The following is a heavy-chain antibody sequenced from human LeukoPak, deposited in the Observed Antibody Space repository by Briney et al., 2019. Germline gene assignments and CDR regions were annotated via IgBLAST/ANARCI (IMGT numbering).Heavy chain of an antibody. CDR3: AKDNKYYYGSGSYYIFDY. J-gene: IGHJ4*02. D-gene: IGHD3-10*01. CDR2: ISGTGGST. Sequence: GGSLRLSCAASGFTFSSYAMSWVRQAPGKGLEWVSAISGTGGSTYYADSVKGRFTISRDYSKSTLYLQMNSLRAEDTAVYYCAKDNKYYYGSGSYYIFDYWGQGTLVTVSS. V-gene: IGHV3-23*01. CDR1: GFTFSSYA.